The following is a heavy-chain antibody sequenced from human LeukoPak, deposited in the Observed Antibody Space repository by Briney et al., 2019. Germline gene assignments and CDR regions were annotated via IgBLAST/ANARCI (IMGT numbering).Heavy chain of an antibody. CDR1: GYTFSSYD. CDR2: MNPDTGNS. Sequence: ASVKVSCKCSGYTFSSYDINWVRQATGQGLEWMGWMNPDTGNSGYAQKFQGRVTMTRDTSISTAYMELSSLRSEDTAVYYCARLSQTPAYYDTSVYYYLGYWGQGTLVTVSS. CDR3: ARLSQTPAYYDTSVYYYLGY. V-gene: IGHV1-8*01. D-gene: IGHD3-22*01. J-gene: IGHJ4*02.